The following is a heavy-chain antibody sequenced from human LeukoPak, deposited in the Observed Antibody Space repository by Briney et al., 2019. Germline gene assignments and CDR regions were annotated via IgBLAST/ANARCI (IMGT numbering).Heavy chain of an antibody. CDR2: INPNSGGT. V-gene: IGHV1-2*02. CDR3: ARRKGQLLESYYYYYYMDV. CDR1: GYTFTGYY. D-gene: IGHD2-2*01. J-gene: IGHJ6*03. Sequence: ASVKVSCKASGYTFTGYYMHWVRQAPGQGLEWMGWINPNSGGTNYAQKLQGRVTMTTDTSTSTAYMELRSLRSDDTAVYYCARRKGQLLESYYYYYYMDVWGKGTTVTVSS.